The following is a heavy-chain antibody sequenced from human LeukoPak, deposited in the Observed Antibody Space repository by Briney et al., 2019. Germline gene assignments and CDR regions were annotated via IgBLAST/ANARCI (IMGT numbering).Heavy chain of an antibody. V-gene: IGHV3-43*01. CDR2: ISWDGCSK. CDR1: GFAFDDYT. Sequence: GGSLRLSCAASGFAFDDYTMHWVRQAPGKGLEWVSLISWDGCSKYYADSVKGRFTITRDNSKNSLYLQMNSLRSEDSALYYCAQEQYPDCSSTGCAFDIWGQGTMVTVSS. CDR3: AQEQYPDCSSTGCAFDI. J-gene: IGHJ3*02. D-gene: IGHD2-2*01.